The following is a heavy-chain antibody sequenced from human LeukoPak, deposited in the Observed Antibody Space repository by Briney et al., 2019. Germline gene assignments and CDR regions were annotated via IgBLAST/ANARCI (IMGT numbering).Heavy chain of an antibody. CDR3: AREKGRELDYYYYMDV. V-gene: IGHV4-61*02. D-gene: IGHD3-10*01. J-gene: IGHJ6*03. CDR1: GDSISSGDYY. Sequence: SETLSLTCTVSGDSISSGDYYWSWIRQPAGKGLEWIGRIYTSGSTNYNPSLKSRVTMSVDTSKNQFSLKLSSVTAADTAVYYCAREKGRELDYYYYMDVWGKGTTVTISS. CDR2: IYTSGST.